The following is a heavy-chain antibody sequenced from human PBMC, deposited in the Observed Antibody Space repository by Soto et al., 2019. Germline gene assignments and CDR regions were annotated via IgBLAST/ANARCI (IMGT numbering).Heavy chain of an antibody. D-gene: IGHD2-15*01. CDR1: GFSFSSYT. J-gene: IGHJ4*02. V-gene: IGHV3-48*01. Sequence: EVQLVESGGGLVQPGGSLRLSCVASGFSFSSYTMNWFRQAPGKGLEWVSDISRNASTISYADSVRGRFTLSRDNAKTSLYLQMNSLRAEDTAVYYCARDREYCRGDNCYETGAAYWGQGALVTVSS. CDR2: ISRNASTI. CDR3: ARDREYCRGDNCYETGAAY.